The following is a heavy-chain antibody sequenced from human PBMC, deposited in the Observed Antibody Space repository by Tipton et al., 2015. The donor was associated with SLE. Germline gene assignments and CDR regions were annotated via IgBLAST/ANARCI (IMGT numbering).Heavy chain of an antibody. CDR1: GGSFSRETYL. CDR2: ISYTGNT. D-gene: IGHD5-24*01. J-gene: IGHJ2*01. Sequence: TLSLTCTVSGGSFSRETYLWGWIRQPPGKGLEWIGDISYTGNTYYNPSLRSRVTISVDTSKNQFSLKLRSVTAADTAVYYCARQMAGGDHGSWYFDLWGRGTLVTVSS. CDR3: ARQMAGGDHGSWYFDL. V-gene: IGHV4-39*07.